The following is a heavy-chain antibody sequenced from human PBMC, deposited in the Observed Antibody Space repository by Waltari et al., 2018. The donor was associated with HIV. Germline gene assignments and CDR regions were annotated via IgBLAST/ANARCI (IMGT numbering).Heavy chain of an antibody. J-gene: IGHJ4*02. CDR2: RKQDGSEK. CDR3: ARDLGYSYGYGSDY. Sequence: EVQLVESGGGLVQTGGSLRLSCAASGFTFSSYWMSWVRQAPGKGLGWGAKRKQDGSEKYYVDYVKGRFRISRDNAKNSLYLQMNSLRAEDTAVYYCARDLGYSYGYGSDYWGQGTLVTVSS. CDR1: GFTFSSYW. V-gene: IGHV3-7*01. D-gene: IGHD5-18*01.